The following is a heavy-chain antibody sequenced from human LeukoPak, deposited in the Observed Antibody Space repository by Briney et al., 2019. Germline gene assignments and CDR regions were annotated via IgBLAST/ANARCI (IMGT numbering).Heavy chain of an antibody. Sequence: GGSLRLSCTASGFIFSNYGFHWVRQAPGKGLEWVAVISYDGSNKYYADSVKGRFTISRDNSKNTLYLQMNSLRAEDTAVYYCARPYSTYFDYWGQGTLVTVSS. V-gene: IGHV3-30*19. CDR1: GFIFSNYG. J-gene: IGHJ4*02. CDR2: ISYDGSNK. D-gene: IGHD4-11*01. CDR3: ARPYSTYFDY.